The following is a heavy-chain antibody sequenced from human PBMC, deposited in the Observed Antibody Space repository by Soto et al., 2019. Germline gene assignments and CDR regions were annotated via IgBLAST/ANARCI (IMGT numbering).Heavy chain of an antibody. J-gene: IGHJ4*02. CDR3: AREYSLAVLAPGY. CDR1: GFTFSNYA. CDR2: ITTDGGNT. Sequence: GGSLRLSCAASGFTFSNYAMSWVRQAPGKGLEWVSVITTDGGNTHYAVSVRGRFTISRDNSKNTLYLQVNSLRIEDTAVYYCAREYSLAVLAPGYWGQGTLVTVSS. D-gene: IGHD2-8*02. V-gene: IGHV3-30-3*01.